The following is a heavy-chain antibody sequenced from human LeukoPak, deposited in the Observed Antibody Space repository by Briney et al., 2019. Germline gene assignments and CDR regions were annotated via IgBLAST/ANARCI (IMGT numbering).Heavy chain of an antibody. Sequence: PSETLSLTCAAYGGSFSGYYWSWIRQPPGKGLEWIGEINHSGSTNYNPSLRSRVTISVDTSKNQFSLKLSSVTATDTAVYYCARGRYGDYVFDYWGQGTLVTVSS. V-gene: IGHV4-34*01. J-gene: IGHJ4*02. CDR1: GGSFSGYY. CDR3: ARGRYGDYVFDY. CDR2: INHSGST. D-gene: IGHD4-17*01.